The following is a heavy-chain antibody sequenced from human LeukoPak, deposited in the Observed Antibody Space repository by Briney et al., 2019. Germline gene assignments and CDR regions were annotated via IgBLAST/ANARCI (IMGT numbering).Heavy chain of an antibody. CDR3: ARVPLRKWLVDPFDY. CDR2: ISSSSSTI. Sequence: GGSLRLSCAASGFTFSSYSMNWVRQAPGKGLEWVSYISSSSSTIYYADSVKGRFTISRDNAKNSLYLQMNSLRAEDTAVYYCARVPLRKWLVDPFDYWGQGTLVTVSS. CDR1: GFTFSSYS. D-gene: IGHD6-19*01. V-gene: IGHV3-48*04. J-gene: IGHJ4*02.